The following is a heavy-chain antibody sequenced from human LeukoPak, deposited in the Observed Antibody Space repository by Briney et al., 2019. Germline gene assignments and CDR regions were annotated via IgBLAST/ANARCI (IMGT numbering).Heavy chain of an antibody. CDR1: GFTLSDYY. D-gene: IGHD6-13*01. V-gene: IGHV3-11*01. Sequence: GGSLRLSCAVSGFTLSDYYMTWIRQAPGKGLEWVSCISYTGSSKYYADSVEGRFTISRDNAKNSLYLQMNSLRAEDTAVYYCARETHPSTWISYYCYYLHVGGKGTTLSVPS. CDR3: ARETHPSTWISYYCYYLHV. J-gene: IGHJ6*03. CDR2: ISYTGSSK.